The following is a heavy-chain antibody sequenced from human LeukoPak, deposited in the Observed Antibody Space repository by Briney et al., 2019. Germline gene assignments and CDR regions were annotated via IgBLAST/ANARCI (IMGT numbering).Heavy chain of an antibody. D-gene: IGHD6-19*01. J-gene: IGHJ6*04. Sequence: QPGGSLRLSCAASGFTFSSYEMNWVRQAPGKGLEWVSYISSSGSTIYYADSVKGRFTISRDNAKNSLYLQMNSLRAEDTAVYYCARAGVGSGWYGTGYYGMDVWGKGTTVTASS. V-gene: IGHV3-48*03. CDR1: GFTFSSYE. CDR2: ISSSGSTI. CDR3: ARAGVGSGWYGTGYYGMDV.